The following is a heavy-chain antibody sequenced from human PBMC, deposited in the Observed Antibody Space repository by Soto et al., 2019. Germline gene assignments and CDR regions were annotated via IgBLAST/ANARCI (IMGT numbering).Heavy chain of an antibody. CDR3: ARVVAALGHWFDP. V-gene: IGHV1-18*01. CDR1: GYTFTSYG. J-gene: IGHJ5*02. D-gene: IGHD2-15*01. Sequence: QVQLEQSGAEVKKPGASVKVSCKASGYTFTSYGISWVRQAPGQGLEWMGRISAYNGNTNYAQKLQGRVTMTTDTATITAYLELRSLRPDATAGYYCARVVAALGHWFDPWGQGTRVTVSS. CDR2: ISAYNGNT.